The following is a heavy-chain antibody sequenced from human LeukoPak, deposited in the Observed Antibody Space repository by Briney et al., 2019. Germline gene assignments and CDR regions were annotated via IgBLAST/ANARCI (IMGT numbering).Heavy chain of an antibody. CDR2: ISSSSSYI. CDR1: GFPYPTQR. V-gene: IGHV3-21*01. D-gene: IGHD2-21*02. CDR3: TCKGDASADD. J-gene: IGHJ4*02. Sequence: GGSLSHPSAASGFPYPTQRLHGLRQAPGKGLEWVSYISSSSSYIYYVDSVRGRFTISRDNANNSLYLQMNSLRAEDTAVYSGTCKGDASADDWGQGTLVTVSS.